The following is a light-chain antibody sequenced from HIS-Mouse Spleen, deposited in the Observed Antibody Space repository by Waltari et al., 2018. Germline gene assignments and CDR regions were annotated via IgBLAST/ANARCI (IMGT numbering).Light chain of an antibody. CDR3: SSYTSSSTLV. Sequence: QSALTQPASVSGSPGQSLTIPCTGTSSDVGGYNYVPWYQHHPGKAPKLMIYDVSNRPSGVSNRFSGSKSGNTASLTISGLQAEDEADYYCSSYTSSSTLVFGGGTKLTVL. V-gene: IGLV2-14*03. CDR2: DVS. J-gene: IGLJ3*02. CDR1: SSDVGGYNY.